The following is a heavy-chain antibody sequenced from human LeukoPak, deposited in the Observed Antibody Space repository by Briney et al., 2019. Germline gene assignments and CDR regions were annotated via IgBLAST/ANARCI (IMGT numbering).Heavy chain of an antibody. CDR1: GYTFTSYY. D-gene: IGHD3-10*01. Sequence: ASVKVSCKASGYTFTSYYMHWVRQATGQGLEWMGWMNPNSGNTGYAQKFQGRVTITRNTSISTAYMELSSLRSEDTAVYYCARGPRITMVRGGQWYYYMDVWGKGTTVTISS. CDR3: ARGPRITMVRGGQWYYYMDV. V-gene: IGHV1-8*03. J-gene: IGHJ6*03. CDR2: MNPNSGNT.